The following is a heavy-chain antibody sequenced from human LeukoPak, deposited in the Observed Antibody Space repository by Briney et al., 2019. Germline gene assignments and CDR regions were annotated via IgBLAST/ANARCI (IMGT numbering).Heavy chain of an antibody. CDR3: ATSVYYDSSGYFFFQH. Sequence: SQTLSLTCTVSGGSINSGTYYWSWIRQPAGKGLEWIGRIYTSGSTNYNPSLKSRVTMSVDTSKNQFSLKLSSVTAADTAVYYCATSVYYDSSGYFFFQHWGQGTLVTVSS. J-gene: IGHJ1*01. CDR2: IYTSGST. CDR1: GGSINSGTYY. D-gene: IGHD3-22*01. V-gene: IGHV4-61*02.